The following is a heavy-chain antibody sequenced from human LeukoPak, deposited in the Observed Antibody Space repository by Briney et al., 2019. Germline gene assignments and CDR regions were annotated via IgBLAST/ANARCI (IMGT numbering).Heavy chain of an antibody. Sequence: PSETLSLTCAVYGGSFSGYYWSWIRQPPGKGVEGIGEINHSGSTNYNPSLESRVTISVDTSKNQFSLKLRSGTGADTAVYYCARGRWYYGSGSREGRRYFQHWGQGTLVTVSS. CDR3: ARGRWYYGSGSREGRRYFQH. V-gene: IGHV4-34*01. CDR1: GGSFSGYY. CDR2: INHSGST. J-gene: IGHJ1*01. D-gene: IGHD3-10*01.